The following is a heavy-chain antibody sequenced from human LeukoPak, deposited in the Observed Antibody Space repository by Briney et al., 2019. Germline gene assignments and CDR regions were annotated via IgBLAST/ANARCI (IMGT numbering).Heavy chain of an antibody. V-gene: IGHV3-72*01. D-gene: IGHD3-10*01. Sequence: GGSLRLSCAASGFTFSDHYMDWVRQAPGKGLEWVGRTRNKANSYTTEYAASVKGRFTISRDDSKNSLYLQMNSLKTEDTAVYYCASLYGSGKRWVDPWGQGTLVTVSP. CDR3: ASLYGSGKRWVDP. CDR2: TRNKANSYTT. CDR1: GFTFSDHY. J-gene: IGHJ5*02.